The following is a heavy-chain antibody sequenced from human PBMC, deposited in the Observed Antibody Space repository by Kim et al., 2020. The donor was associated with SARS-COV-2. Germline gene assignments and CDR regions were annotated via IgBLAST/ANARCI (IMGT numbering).Heavy chain of an antibody. V-gene: IGHV3-23*01. D-gene: IGHD6-13*01. Sequence: ADPVKGRFTSSRDNSKNTLYLQMNSLRAEDTAVYYCAKDQSIAAAGTFDYWGQGTLVTVSS. J-gene: IGHJ4*02. CDR3: AKDQSIAAAGTFDY.